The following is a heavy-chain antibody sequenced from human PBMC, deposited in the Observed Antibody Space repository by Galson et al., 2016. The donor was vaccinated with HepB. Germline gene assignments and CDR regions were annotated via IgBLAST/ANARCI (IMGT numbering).Heavy chain of an antibody. J-gene: IGHJ4*02. V-gene: IGHV3-48*02. Sequence: SLRLARAASGFTFSSYSMNWVRQAPGKGLDWITSLSGTSSPIYYADSVKGRFTISRDNAKNSLYLQLNSLRDDDTAGYYCSRGPGFKSWRIDYWGQGTLATVSS. CDR3: SRGPGFKSWRIDY. CDR1: GFTFSSYS. CDR2: LSGTSSPI. D-gene: IGHD6-13*01.